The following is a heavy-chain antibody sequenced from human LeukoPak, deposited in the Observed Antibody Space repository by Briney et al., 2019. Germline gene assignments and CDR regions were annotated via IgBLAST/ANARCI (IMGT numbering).Heavy chain of an antibody. CDR1: EFTFSTYS. D-gene: IGHD6-19*01. V-gene: IGHV3-30*19. CDR2: ISYDGSNK. J-gene: IGHJ4*02. CDR3: ARSPYSSGWYGGDY. Sequence: PGGSLRLSCAASEFTFSTYSMHWVRQAPGKGLEWVAVISYDGSNKYYADSVKGRFTISRDNSKNTLYLQMNSLRAEDTAVYYCARSPYSSGWYGGDYWGQGTLVTVSS.